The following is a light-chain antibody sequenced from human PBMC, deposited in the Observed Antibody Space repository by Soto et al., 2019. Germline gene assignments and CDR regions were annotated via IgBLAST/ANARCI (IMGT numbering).Light chain of an antibody. CDR2: EVN. CDR3: SSYTSSNVV. CDR1: SSDIGGYNY. J-gene: IGLJ2*01. Sequence: QSALTQPASVSGSLGQSITISCTGTSSDIGGYNYVSWYQQHPGKAPKLMIYEVNNRPSGVSNRFSGSKSGNTASLTISGLQAEDEADYYCSSYTSSNVVFGGGTKLTVL. V-gene: IGLV2-14*01.